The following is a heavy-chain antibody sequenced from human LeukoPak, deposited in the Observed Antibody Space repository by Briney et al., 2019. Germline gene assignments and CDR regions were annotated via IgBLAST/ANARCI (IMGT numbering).Heavy chain of an antibody. Sequence: GASVKVSYKASGYTFTGYYMHWVRQAPGQGLEWMGWINAYNGNPNYVQKLQGRVTMTTDTSTGTAYMELRSLRSDDTAFYYCARISRLGNWFDPWGQGSLVTVSS. V-gene: IGHV1-18*04. CDR1: GYTFTGYY. CDR2: INAYNGNP. J-gene: IGHJ5*02. CDR3: ARISRLGNWFDP. D-gene: IGHD3-16*01.